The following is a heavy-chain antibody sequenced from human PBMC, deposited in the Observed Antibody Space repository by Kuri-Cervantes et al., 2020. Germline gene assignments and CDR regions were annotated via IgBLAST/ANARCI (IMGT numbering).Heavy chain of an antibody. CDR2: ISSSSSTT. J-gene: IGHJ5*02. Sequence: LSLTCAASGFTFSSYAMNWVRQAPGKGLEWVSYISSSSSTTYYADSVKGRFTISRDNAKNSLYLQMNSLRAEDTAVYYCARDRNDILTGWFDPWGQGTLVTVSS. CDR3: ARDRNDILTGWFDP. CDR1: GFTFSSYA. V-gene: IGHV3-48*04. D-gene: IGHD3-9*01.